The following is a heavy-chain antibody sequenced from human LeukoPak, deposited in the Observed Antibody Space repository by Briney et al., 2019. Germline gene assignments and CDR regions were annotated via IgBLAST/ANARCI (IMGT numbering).Heavy chain of an antibody. Sequence: GGSLRLSCSVSGFTFSAYAMHWVRQAPGKGLEFLSSINSNGDSTYHADSVKGRFTISRDNSRSTLYLQMRSLRPEDTAVCYCVKSGYSTSSDVDNWGQGTLVTVPS. D-gene: IGHD6-6*01. CDR2: INSNGDST. V-gene: IGHV3-64D*09. CDR1: GFTFSAYA. CDR3: VKSGYSTSSDVDN. J-gene: IGHJ4*02.